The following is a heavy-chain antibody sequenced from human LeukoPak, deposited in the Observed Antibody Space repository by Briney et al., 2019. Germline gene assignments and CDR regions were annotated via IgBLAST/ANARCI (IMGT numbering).Heavy chain of an antibody. Sequence: SETLPLTCAVYGGSFSGYYWSWIRQPPGKGLEWIGEINHSGSTNYNPSLKSRVTISVDTSKNQFSLKLSSVTAADTAVYYCASPYSTEGDYWGQGTLVTVSS. CDR3: ASPYSTEGDY. CDR1: GGSFSGYY. J-gene: IGHJ4*02. V-gene: IGHV4-34*01. D-gene: IGHD6-13*01. CDR2: INHSGST.